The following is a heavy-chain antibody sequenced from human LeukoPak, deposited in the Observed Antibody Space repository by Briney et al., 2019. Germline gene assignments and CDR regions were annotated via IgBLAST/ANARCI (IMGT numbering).Heavy chain of an antibody. CDR3: AREKLELLHYYYYYGMDV. CDR1: GYTFTSYD. Sequence: ASGKVSCKASGYTFTSYDINWVRQATGQGLEWMGWMNPNSGNTGYAQKFQGRVTMTRNTSISTAYMELSSLRSEDTAVYYCAREKLELLHYYYYYGMDVWGQGTTVTVSS. CDR2: MNPNSGNT. V-gene: IGHV1-8*01. J-gene: IGHJ6*02. D-gene: IGHD1-7*01.